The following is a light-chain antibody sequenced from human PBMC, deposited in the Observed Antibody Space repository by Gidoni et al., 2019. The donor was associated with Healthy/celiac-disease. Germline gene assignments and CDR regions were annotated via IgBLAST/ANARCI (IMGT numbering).Light chain of an antibody. CDR2: DAS. Sequence: DIQTTQSPSSLSASVGDRVTITFQASQDISNYLKWYQQKPGKAHKPLIYDASNLETGVPSRFNGSGSGTDFTFTISSLQPEDIATYYCQQYDNLPRYTFGQGTKLEIK. CDR1: QDISNY. J-gene: IGKJ2*01. CDR3: QQYDNLPRYT. V-gene: IGKV1-33*01.